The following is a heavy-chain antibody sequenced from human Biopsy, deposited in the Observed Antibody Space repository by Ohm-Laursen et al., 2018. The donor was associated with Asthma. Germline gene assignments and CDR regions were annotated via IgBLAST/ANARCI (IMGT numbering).Heavy chain of an antibody. J-gene: IGHJ4*02. CDR3: AGFCSGGNWPDH. D-gene: IGHD2-15*01. Sequence: SDTLSLTCTVSGVSIRSYYWTWIRQPPGKGLEWIGNIHYSGSTYSNPSLKSRVTISVDTSKKQISLRLSSVIAADTAVYYCAGFCSGGNWPDHWGQGTLVTVSS. CDR1: GVSIRSYY. CDR2: IHYSGST. V-gene: IGHV4-59*07.